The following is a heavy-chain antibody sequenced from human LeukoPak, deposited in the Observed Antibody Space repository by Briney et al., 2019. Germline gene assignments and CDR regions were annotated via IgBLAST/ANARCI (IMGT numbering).Heavy chain of an antibody. CDR1: GYTFTSYY. Sequence: ASVNVSCKASGYTFTSYYMHWVRQAPGQGLEWMGIINPSGGSTSYAQKFQGRVTMTRDTSTSTVYMELSSLRSEDTAEYYCARLNPYDSSGYYSPTFDYWGQGTLVTVSS. CDR3: ARLNPYDSSGYYSPTFDY. J-gene: IGHJ4*02. V-gene: IGHV1-46*01. D-gene: IGHD3-22*01. CDR2: INPSGGST.